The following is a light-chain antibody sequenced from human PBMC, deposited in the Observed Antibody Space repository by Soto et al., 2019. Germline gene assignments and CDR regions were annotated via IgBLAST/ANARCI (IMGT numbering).Light chain of an antibody. CDR3: QKHNGAPFT. CDR1: QGISTY. V-gene: IGKV1-27*01. Sequence: DIQMTQSPSSLSASIGDRVTITCRASQGISTYLAWYQQKPGKVPKLLIYAASTLQSGVPSRFSGSGSGTDFTLTNNNLQPEDVATYYCQKHNGAPFTFGPGTKVDIK. CDR2: AAS. J-gene: IGKJ3*01.